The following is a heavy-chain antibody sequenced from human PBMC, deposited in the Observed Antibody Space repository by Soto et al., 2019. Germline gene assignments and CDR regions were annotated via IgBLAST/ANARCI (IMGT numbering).Heavy chain of an antibody. Sequence: LRLSCAASGFGLRDYYMTWIRQAPGKGLELLSYISPGGDIIKYADPVKGRFIISRDNAKNSLYLHMNSLRAEDTAVYYCTRDPRMTDFWGQGTLVTVSS. J-gene: IGHJ4*02. CDR3: TRDPRMTDF. CDR2: ISPGGDII. CDR1: GFGLRDYY. V-gene: IGHV3-11*01.